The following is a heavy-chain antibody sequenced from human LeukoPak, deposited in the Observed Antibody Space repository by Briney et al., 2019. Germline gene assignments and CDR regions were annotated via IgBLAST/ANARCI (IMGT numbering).Heavy chain of an antibody. J-gene: IGHJ4*02. D-gene: IGHD6-19*01. CDR1: GFTFDDYA. Sequence: QSGRSLRLSCAASGFTFDDYAMHWVRQAPGKGLEWVSGISWNSGSIGYADSVKGRFTISRDNSKNTLYLQMNSLRAEDTAVYYCARPSSGWASSPSGYYFDYWGQGTLVTVSS. V-gene: IGHV3-9*01. CDR3: ARPSSGWASSPSGYYFDY. CDR2: ISWNSGSI.